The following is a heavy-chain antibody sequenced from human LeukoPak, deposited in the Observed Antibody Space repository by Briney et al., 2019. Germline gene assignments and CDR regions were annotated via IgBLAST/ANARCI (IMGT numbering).Heavy chain of an antibody. V-gene: IGHV4-39*01. D-gene: IGHD6-13*01. J-gene: IGHJ4*02. CDR2: VCYSGST. CDR3: GSGGRGAADGTKSFDY. CDR1: GGSISSSSCY. Sequence: PSETLSLTCTVSGGSISSSSCYWDWVRQPPGKGLEWIGSVCYSGSTYYNPSLMSRVTISVDTSKNQFSLRLNSMTAADTAVYYCGSGGRGAADGTKSFDYGGKGTLVTFS.